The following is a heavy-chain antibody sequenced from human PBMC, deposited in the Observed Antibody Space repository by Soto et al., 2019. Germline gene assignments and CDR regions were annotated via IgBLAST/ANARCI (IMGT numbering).Heavy chain of an antibody. CDR3: AKPLSPWGTPVDY. Sequence: PGGSLRLSCGASGFTFISYAMSWVRQAPGKGLEWVSVISGSGGSTYYADSVKGRFTISRDNSKNTLYLQMNSLRAEDTAVYYCAKPLSPWGTPVDYWGQGTLVTVS. CDR1: GFTFISYA. CDR2: ISGSGGST. D-gene: IGHD7-27*01. J-gene: IGHJ4*02. V-gene: IGHV3-23*01.